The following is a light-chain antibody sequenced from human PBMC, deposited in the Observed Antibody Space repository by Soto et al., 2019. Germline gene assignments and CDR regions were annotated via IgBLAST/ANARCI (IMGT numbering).Light chain of an antibody. V-gene: IGKV3-20*01. CDR1: QSVSSNY. CDR3: QRYGSSPLT. CDR2: VAS. J-gene: IGKJ4*01. Sequence: EIVLTQSPGTLSLSPGERATLSCRASQSVSSNYLAWYKQKPGQAPRLLIYVASSRATGIPDRFSGSGSGTDFTLTISRLEPEDFAVYYCQRYGSSPLTFGGGTKVDIK.